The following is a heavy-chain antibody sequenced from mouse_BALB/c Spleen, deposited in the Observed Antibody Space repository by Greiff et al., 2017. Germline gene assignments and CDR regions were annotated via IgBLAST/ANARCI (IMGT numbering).Heavy chain of an antibody. CDR1: GFSITSAYA. J-gene: IGHJ2*01. V-gene: IGHV3-2*02. D-gene: IGHD1-3*01. Sequence: VQLQQSGPGLVKPSQSLSLPCTVTGFSITSAYAWNWIRQFPGNKLEWMGYISESGSTSDNPSLKSRISIIRDTSKNRFFQQLNSVTTKDTATYYCAREEKVNMFFDYWGQGTTLTDSS. CDR3: AREEKVNMFFDY. CDR2: ISESGST.